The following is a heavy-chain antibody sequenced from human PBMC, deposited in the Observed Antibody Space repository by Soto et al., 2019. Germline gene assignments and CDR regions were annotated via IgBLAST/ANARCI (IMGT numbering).Heavy chain of an antibody. CDR1: VFTFISYA. V-gene: IGHV3-30-3*01. D-gene: IGHD5-12*01. CDR3: ASLYSGYDVIDY. J-gene: IGHJ4*02. Sequence: PGWSLRLSCASSVFTFISYAMHWVRQAPGKGLEWVAVISYDGSNKYYADSVKGRFTISRDNSKNTLYLQMNSLRAEDTAVYYCASLYSGYDVIDYWGQGTLVTVSS. CDR2: ISYDGSNK.